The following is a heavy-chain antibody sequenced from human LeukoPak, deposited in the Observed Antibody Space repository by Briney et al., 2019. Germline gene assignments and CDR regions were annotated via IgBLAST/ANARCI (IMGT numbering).Heavy chain of an antibody. CDR3: ARAPGIRNAFDI. Sequence: GGSLRLSCAASGFSFSTYTMSWVRQAPGRGLEWVSIIYAGGTIYYADSVKGRFFISRDNSKNTLYLQMNSLRVEDTAVYYCARAPGIRNAFDIWDQGTMVTVSS. D-gene: IGHD2-15*01. CDR1: GFSFSTYT. J-gene: IGHJ3*02. CDR2: IYAGGTI. V-gene: IGHV3-53*01.